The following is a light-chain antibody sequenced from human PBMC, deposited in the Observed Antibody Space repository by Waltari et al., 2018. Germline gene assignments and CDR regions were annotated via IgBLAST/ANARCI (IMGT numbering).Light chain of an antibody. CDR3: QSYDSSNPVV. V-gene: IGLV6-57*04. J-gene: IGLJ2*01. CDR2: EDN. CDR1: SGSIASNY. Sequence: NFMLTQPHSVSESPGKTVTISCTRSSGSIASNYVQWYQQRPGSAPTTVIYEDNQRPSGVPDRFSGSIDSSSNSASLTISGLKTEDEADYYCQSYDSSNPVVFGGXTKLTVL.